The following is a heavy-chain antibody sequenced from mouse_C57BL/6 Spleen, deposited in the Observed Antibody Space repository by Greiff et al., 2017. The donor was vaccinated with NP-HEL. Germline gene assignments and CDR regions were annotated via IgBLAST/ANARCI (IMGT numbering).Heavy chain of an antibody. CDR3: ARRDYYGSSLYYAMDY. Sequence: EVMLVESGGGLVKPGGSLKLSCAASGFTFSDYGMHWVRQAPEKGLEWVAYISSGSSTIYYADTVKGRFTISRDNAKNTLVLQMTSLRSEDTAMYYCARRDYYGSSLYYAMDYWGQGTSVTVSS. J-gene: IGHJ4*01. D-gene: IGHD1-1*01. V-gene: IGHV5-17*01. CDR2: ISSGSSTI. CDR1: GFTFSDYG.